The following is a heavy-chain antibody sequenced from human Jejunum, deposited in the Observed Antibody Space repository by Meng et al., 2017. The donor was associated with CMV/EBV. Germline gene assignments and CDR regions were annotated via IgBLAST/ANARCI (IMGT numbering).Heavy chain of an antibody. J-gene: IGHJ4*02. V-gene: IGHV3-23*03. CDR1: GFTFGSYA. D-gene: IGHD2/OR15-2a*01. CDR3: AQYCSSTSCSLRAFDY. CDR2: IYSPDNP. Sequence: GFTFGSYAMSWVRQAPEKGLEWVSLIYSPDNPYYADSVKGRFTISRDNSKNTLYLQMNSLRAEDTAVYYCAQYCSSTSCSLRAFDYWGQGTLVTVSS.